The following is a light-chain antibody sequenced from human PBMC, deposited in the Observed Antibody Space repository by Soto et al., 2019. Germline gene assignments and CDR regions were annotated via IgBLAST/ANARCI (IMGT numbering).Light chain of an antibody. CDR1: QSVTNNY. Sequence: EIVLTQSPGTLSLSPGQRATLSCRASQSVTNNYLAWYQQIPGHAPRLVIYGASSRAAGIPDRFSGRGSGTEFTLTISRLEPEDFAVYFCHQYANSPRMFGQGTRVEIK. CDR2: GAS. J-gene: IGKJ1*01. CDR3: HQYANSPRM. V-gene: IGKV3-20*01.